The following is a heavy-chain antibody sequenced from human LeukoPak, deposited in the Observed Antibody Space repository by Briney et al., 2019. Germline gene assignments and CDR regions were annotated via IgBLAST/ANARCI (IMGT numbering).Heavy chain of an antibody. J-gene: IGHJ4*02. Sequence: ASVKVSCKTSGYTFTCYYVHWVRQAPGQGLEWMGRITPNSGDTIYAQKFQGRATMTRDTSISAAYMELNSLTSDDTAIYYCARDLVGGIWSAGFWGQGTLVTVSS. D-gene: IGHD3-3*01. CDR3: ARDLVGGIWSAGF. CDR2: ITPNSGDT. CDR1: GYTFTCYY. V-gene: IGHV1-2*06.